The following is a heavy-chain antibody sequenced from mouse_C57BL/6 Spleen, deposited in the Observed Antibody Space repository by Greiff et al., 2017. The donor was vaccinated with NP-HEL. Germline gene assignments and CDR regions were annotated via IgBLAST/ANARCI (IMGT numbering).Heavy chain of an antibody. CDR2: IYPGDGDT. Sequence: VKLMESGAELVKPGASVKISCKASGYAFSSYWMNWVKQRPGKGLEWIGQIYPGDGDTNYNGKFKGKATLTADKSSSTAYMQLSSLTSEDSAVYFCARWGTTVVADFDYWGQGTTLTVSS. D-gene: IGHD1-1*01. CDR1: GYAFSSYW. CDR3: ARWGTTVVADFDY. J-gene: IGHJ2*01. V-gene: IGHV1-80*01.